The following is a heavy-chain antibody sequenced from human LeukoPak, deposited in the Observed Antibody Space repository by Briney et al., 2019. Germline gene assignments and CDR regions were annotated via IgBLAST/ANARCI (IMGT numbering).Heavy chain of an antibody. CDR3: ARLYYYDSSGDPPDAFDI. CDR1: GYSFTSYW. J-gene: IGHJ3*02. CDR2: IYPGDSDT. V-gene: IGHV5-51*01. D-gene: IGHD3-22*01. Sequence: GESLEISCKGSGYSFTSYWIGWVRQMPGKGLEWMGIIYPGDSDTRYSPSFQGQVTTSADKSISTAYLQWSSLKASDTAMYYCARLYYYDSSGDPPDAFDIWGQGTMVTVSS.